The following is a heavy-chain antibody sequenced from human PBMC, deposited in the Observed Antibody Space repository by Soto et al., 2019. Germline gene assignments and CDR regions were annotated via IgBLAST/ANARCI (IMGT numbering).Heavy chain of an antibody. Sequence: VQLVQSGAEVKKPGSSVRVSCKASGGTFGSYSLSWARQAPGQGLEWIGGINPVYGIASQSQKFQARVTITADESTTTAYLELSGLTFEDTAVYYCGALRRLGERFCDYWGQGSLITVSS. J-gene: IGHJ4*02. V-gene: IGHV1-69*01. CDR2: INPVYGIA. CDR1: GGTFGSYS. D-gene: IGHD3-10*01. CDR3: GALRRLGERFCDY.